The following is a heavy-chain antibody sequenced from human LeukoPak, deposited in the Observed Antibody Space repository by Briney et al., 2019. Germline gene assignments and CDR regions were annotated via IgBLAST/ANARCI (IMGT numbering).Heavy chain of an antibody. V-gene: IGHV3-23*01. CDR1: GFTVGSAW. J-gene: IGHJ4*02. CDR2: ISGSGHST. Sequence: GGSLRLSCAASGFTVGSAWMSWVRQAPGKGLEWVSTISGSGHSTYYADSVKGRFTISRDNSKNTLFLQMNSLRAEDTAIYYCAKDSIITMVVNWGQGTLVTVSS. D-gene: IGHD3-22*01. CDR3: AKDSIITMVVN.